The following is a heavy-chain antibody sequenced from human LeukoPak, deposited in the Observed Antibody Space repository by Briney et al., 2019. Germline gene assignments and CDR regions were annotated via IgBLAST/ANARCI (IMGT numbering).Heavy chain of an antibody. CDR2: IIPIFGTA. CDR3: ARAGGFPGYCSSTSCFKAFDI. D-gene: IGHD2-2*01. V-gene: IGHV1-69*13. J-gene: IGHJ3*02. Sequence: SVKVSCKASGGTFSSYAISWVRQAPGQGLEWMGGIIPIFGTANYAQKFQGRVTITADESTSTAYMELSSLRSEDTAVYYCARAGGFPGYCSSTSCFKAFDIWGQGTMVTVSS. CDR1: GGTFSSYA.